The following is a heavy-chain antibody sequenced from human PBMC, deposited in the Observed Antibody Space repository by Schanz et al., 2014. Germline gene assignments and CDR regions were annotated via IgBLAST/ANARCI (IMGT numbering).Heavy chain of an antibody. Sequence: EVQLVESGGGLVQPGGSLRLSCTASGFTFSSYSMNWVRQAPGKGLEWVSYVSRSTPDIYYADSVKGRFTMSRDNAKNSVFLQMNSLRAEDTAVYYCARDHTTESYCSAGPPIDYWGQGTLLTVSS. J-gene: IGHJ4*02. CDR2: VSRSTPDI. CDR1: GFTFSSYS. V-gene: IGHV3-48*01. CDR3: ARDHTTESYCSAGPPIDY. D-gene: IGHD1-26*01.